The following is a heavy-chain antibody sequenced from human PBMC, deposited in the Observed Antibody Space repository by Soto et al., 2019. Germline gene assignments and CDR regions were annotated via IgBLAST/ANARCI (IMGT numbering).Heavy chain of an antibody. CDR3: AKVPNYDFWSGYLFDY. Sequence: PGGSLRLSCAASGFTFSSYWMHWVRQAPGKGLVWVSPISGSGGSTYYADSVKGRFTISRDNSKNTLYLQMNSLRAEDTAVYYCAKVPNYDFWSGYLFDYWGQGTLVTVSS. J-gene: IGHJ4*02. V-gene: IGHV3-23*01. CDR1: GFTFSSYW. CDR2: ISGSGGST. D-gene: IGHD3-3*01.